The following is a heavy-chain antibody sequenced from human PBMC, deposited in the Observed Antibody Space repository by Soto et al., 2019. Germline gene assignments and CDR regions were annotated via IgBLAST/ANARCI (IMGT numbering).Heavy chain of an antibody. V-gene: IGHV3-23*01. D-gene: IGHD3-10*01. CDR3: AKGVLSFHYGMEV. Sequence: PGGSLRLSCATSGFTFNTYPMTWVRQAPGKGLEWVSSISSTAGRTSSYADSVKGRFAISRASSVNTSYLQTNNLSVDDTALYFCAKGVLSFHYGMEVWGQGTTVTVS. CDR2: ISSTAGRTS. J-gene: IGHJ6*02. CDR1: GFTFNTYP.